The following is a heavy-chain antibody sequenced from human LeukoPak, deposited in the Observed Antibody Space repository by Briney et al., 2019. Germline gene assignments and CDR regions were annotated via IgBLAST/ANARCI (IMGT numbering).Heavy chain of an antibody. Sequence: GGSLRLSCAASGLTFRNYWMNWVRQAPGKGLEWVATIKQDGSEKYYVDSVKGRFTISRDNAKNSLYLQMNTLRAEDTAVYYCARGRSFSAGWSRGADYWGQGTLVTVSS. CDR2: IKQDGSEK. CDR3: ARGRSFSAGWSRGADY. J-gene: IGHJ4*02. V-gene: IGHV3-7*04. CDR1: GLTFRNYW. D-gene: IGHD6-19*01.